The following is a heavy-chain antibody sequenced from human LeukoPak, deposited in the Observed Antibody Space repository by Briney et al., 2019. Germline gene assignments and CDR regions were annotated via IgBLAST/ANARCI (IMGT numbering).Heavy chain of an antibody. J-gene: IGHJ3*01. CDR3: AKEYSYGYRDAFDV. CDR2: ISYDGSNK. D-gene: IGHD5-18*01. CDR1: GFTFSSYA. Sequence: GGSLRLSCAASGFTFSSYAMHWVRQAPGKGLEWVAVISYDGSNKYYADSVKGRFTISRDNSKNTLYLQMNSLRAEDTAVYYCAKEYSYGYRDAFDVWGQGTMVTVSS. V-gene: IGHV3-30*04.